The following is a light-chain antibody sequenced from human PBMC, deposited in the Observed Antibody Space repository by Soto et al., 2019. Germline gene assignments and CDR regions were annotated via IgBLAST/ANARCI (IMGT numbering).Light chain of an antibody. V-gene: IGKV1-39*01. CDR2: AAS. J-gene: IGKJ2*01. CDR3: QQSYNTPYT. CDR1: QTISNY. Sequence: DIQMTQSPSSLSATVGDRVTITCRTSQTISNYLNWYQQKPGKAPKFLIYAASSLQNGVPLRFSGSGSGTDFTLTISSLQPEDFATYYCQQSYNTPYTFGQGTNLDIK.